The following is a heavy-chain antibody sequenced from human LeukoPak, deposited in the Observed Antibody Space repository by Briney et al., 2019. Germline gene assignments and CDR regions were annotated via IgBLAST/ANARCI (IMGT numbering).Heavy chain of an antibody. Sequence: SETLSPTCTVSGGSISTYYRSWIRQPPRQGLEWIGYIYYSGSTSYYPSLKRRVTIPVATSKSHFSLKLSSVTAAATAVYYCARGNGCARSGGSCYSAGFDYWGQGTLVSVSS. J-gene: IGHJ4*02. D-gene: IGHD2-15*01. CDR3: ARGNGCARSGGSCYSAGFDY. CDR1: GGSISTYY. V-gene: IGHV4-59*01. CDR2: IYYSGST.